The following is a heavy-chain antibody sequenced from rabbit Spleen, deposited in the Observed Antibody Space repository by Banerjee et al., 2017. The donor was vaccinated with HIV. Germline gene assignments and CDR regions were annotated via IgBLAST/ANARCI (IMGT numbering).Heavy chain of an antibody. V-gene: IGHV1S40*01. CDR2: IDSGSRDFT. Sequence: LVEYGGDLVQPGASLTLTCTASGFDFSAYTFMCWVRQAPGKGLEWIACIDSGSRDFTYYASWARGRFTISKTSSTTVTLQMTRLTAADTATYFCARDTSSSFSSYGMDLWGPGTLVTVS. J-gene: IGHJ6*01. CDR3: ARDTSSSFSSYGMDL. D-gene: IGHD1-1*01. CDR1: GFDFSAYTF.